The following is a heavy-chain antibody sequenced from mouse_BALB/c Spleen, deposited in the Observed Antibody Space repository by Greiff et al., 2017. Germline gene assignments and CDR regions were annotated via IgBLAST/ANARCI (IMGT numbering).Heavy chain of an antibody. CDR3: ADGNYAYFDY. V-gene: IGHV1-66*01. CDR2: IFPGSGNT. J-gene: IGHJ2*01. Sequence: VQLQQSGPELVKPGASVKISCKASGYSFTSYYIHWVKQRPGQGLEWIGWIFPGSGNTKYNEKFKGKATLTADTSSSTAYMQLSSLTSEDSAVYFCADGNYAYFDYWGQGTTLTVSS. D-gene: IGHD2-1*01. CDR1: GYSFTSYY.